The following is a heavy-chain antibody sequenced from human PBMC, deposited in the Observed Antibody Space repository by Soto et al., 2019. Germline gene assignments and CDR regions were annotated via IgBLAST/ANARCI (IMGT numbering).Heavy chain of an antibody. D-gene: IGHD2-2*02. CDR1: GGSFSGYY. Sequence: SETLSLTCAVYGGSFSGYYWSWIRQPPGKGLEWIGEINHSGSTNYNPSLKSRVTISVDTSKNQFSLKLSSVTAADTAVYYCARKRCSSTSCYRPNDAFDIRGQGTMVTVSS. CDR2: INHSGST. CDR3: ARKRCSSTSCYRPNDAFDI. V-gene: IGHV4-34*01. J-gene: IGHJ3*02.